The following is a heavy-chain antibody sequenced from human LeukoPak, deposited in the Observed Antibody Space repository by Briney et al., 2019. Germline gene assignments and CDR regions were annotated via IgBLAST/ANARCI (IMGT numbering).Heavy chain of an antibody. V-gene: IGHV3-11*01. J-gene: IGHJ6*02. CDR3: PRVVVGAQLSHYYYYHGMAV. D-gene: IGHD5-18*01. CDR2: ISSSGSTI. Sequence: GGSLRLSCAAPGFTFSDYYMSWIRQAPGKGLEWVSYISSSGSTIYYADSVKGRFTISRDNAKNSLYLQMNSLRAEDTAVYYCPRVVVGAQLSHYYYYHGMAVSGQGTTVTDSS. CDR1: GFTFSDYY.